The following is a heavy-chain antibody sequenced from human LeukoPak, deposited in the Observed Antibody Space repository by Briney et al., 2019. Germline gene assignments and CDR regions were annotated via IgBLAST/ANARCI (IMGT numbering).Heavy chain of an antibody. CDR2: IKQDGSEK. D-gene: IGHD3-10*01. V-gene: IGHV3-7*01. Sequence: GGSLRLSCAASGFTFSSYWMSWVRQAPGKGLEWVANIKQDGSEKYYVDSVKGRFTISRDNAKNSLYLQMNSLRAEDTAVYYCARGSLGFGDFDAFDIWGQGTMVTASS. CDR1: GFTFSSYW. J-gene: IGHJ3*02. CDR3: ARGSLGFGDFDAFDI.